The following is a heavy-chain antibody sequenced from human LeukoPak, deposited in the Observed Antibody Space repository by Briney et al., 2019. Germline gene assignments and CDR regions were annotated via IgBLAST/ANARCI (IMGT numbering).Heavy chain of an antibody. D-gene: IGHD4/OR15-4a*01. CDR1: GFTFSSYS. J-gene: IGHJ4*02. CDR2: ISSSSSYI. V-gene: IGHV3-21*04. CDR3: ARRAGAYSHPYDY. Sequence: GGSLRLSCAASGFTFSSYSMNWVRQAPGKGLEWVSSISSSSSYIYYADSVKGRFTISRDNAKNTLYLQMNSLRAEDTAVYYCARRAGAYSHPYDYWGQGTLVTVSS.